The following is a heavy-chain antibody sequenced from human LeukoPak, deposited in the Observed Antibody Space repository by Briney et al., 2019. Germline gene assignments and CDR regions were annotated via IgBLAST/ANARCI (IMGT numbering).Heavy chain of an antibody. CDR1: GYTFTSYD. J-gene: IGHJ1*01. Sequence: ASVKVSCKASGYTFTSYDINWVRQATGQGLEWMGWMNPNSGNTGYAQKFQGRVTMTRNTSISTAYMELSSLRSEDTAVYYCARSYSSSWYKEYFQHWGQGTLVTVSS. CDR2: MNPNSGNT. CDR3: ARSYSSSWYKEYFQH. D-gene: IGHD6-13*01. V-gene: IGHV1-8*01.